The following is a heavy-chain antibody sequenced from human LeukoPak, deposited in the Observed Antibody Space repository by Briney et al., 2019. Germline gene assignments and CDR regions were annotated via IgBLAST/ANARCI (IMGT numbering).Heavy chain of an antibody. V-gene: IGHV4-59*01. CDR2: IYYSGST. Sequence: PSETLSLTCTVSGGCISSYYWSWIRQPPGKGLEWIGYIYYSGSTNYNPSLKSRVTISVDTSKNQFSLKLSSVTAADTAVYYCARRYGNFDYWGQGTLVTVSS. CDR1: GGCISSYY. CDR3: ARRYGNFDY. J-gene: IGHJ4*02. D-gene: IGHD4-17*01.